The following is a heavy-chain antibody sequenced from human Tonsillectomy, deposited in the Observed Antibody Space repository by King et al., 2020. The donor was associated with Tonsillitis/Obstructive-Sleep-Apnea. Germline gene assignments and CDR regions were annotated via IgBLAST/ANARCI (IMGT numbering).Heavy chain of an antibody. CDR3: AIAKVYYFDFSMDV. CDR2: TSSSGGNI. Sequence: VQLVESGGGLVQPGGSLRLSCAASGFTFSNYEMNWVRQAPGKGLEWISYTSSSGGNILYADSVRGRFTVSRDNAKNLLYLQMESLRVENKAVYYCAIAKVYYFDFSMDVWGQGPTVTVS. J-gene: IGHJ6*02. V-gene: IGHV3-48*03. CDR1: GFTFSNYE. D-gene: IGHD3-3*01.